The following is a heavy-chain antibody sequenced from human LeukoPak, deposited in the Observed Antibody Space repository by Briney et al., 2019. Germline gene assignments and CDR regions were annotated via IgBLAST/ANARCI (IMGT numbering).Heavy chain of an antibody. D-gene: IGHD6-19*01. CDR1: GFTFSSYE. CDR2: ISSSGSTI. CDR3: ARGAYSSGWFTSYFDY. Sequence: PGGPLRLSCAASGFTFSSYEMNWVRQSPGKGLEWVSYISSSGSTIYYADSVKGRFTISRDNAKNSLYLQMNSLRAEDTAVYYCARGAYSSGWFTSYFDYWGQGTLVTVSS. J-gene: IGHJ4*02. V-gene: IGHV3-48*03.